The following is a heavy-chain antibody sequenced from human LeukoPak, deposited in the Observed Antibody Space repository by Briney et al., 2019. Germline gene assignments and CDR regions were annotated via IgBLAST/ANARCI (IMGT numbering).Heavy chain of an antibody. CDR2: IYYSGST. J-gene: IGHJ4*02. CDR1: GGSISSYY. V-gene: IGHV4-59*01. CDR3: ASCRDAYNPLCYFDY. D-gene: IGHD5-24*01. Sequence: ASETLSLTCTVSGGSISSYYWSWIRQPPGKGLEWIGYIYYSGSTNYNPSLKSRVTISVDTSKNQFSLKLSSVTAADTAVYYCASCRDAYNPLCYFDYWGQGTLVTVSS.